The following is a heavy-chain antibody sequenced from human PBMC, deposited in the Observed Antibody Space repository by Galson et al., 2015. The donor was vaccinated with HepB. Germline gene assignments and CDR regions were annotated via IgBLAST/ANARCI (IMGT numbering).Heavy chain of an antibody. CDR1: GFSFNSYA. J-gene: IGHJ4*02. CDR2: MSGSGSTP. CDR3: AELPDCCRCGFRDY. V-gene: IGHV3-23*01. Sequence: SLRLSCAASGFSFNSYAMHWVRQAPGKGLEWVAVMSGSGSTPFYADSVKGRFTISRDNSKNMLYLQMNSLTAEDTAMYYCAELPDCCRCGFRDYWGQGPLVTVSS. D-gene: IGHD3/OR15-3a*01.